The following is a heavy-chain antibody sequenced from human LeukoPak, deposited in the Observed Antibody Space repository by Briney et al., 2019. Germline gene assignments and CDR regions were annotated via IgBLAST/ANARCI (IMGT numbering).Heavy chain of an antibody. CDR2: MNPSGGTT. J-gene: IGHJ6*02. CDR3: ARDNPQFGYYGMDV. Sequence: ASVKVSCKASGYTFSRYYIHWVRQAPGQGLEWMGKMNPSGGTTTYAQKFQGRVTVTRDTPTSTVYMEMSSLRPEDTAVYYCARDNPQFGYYGMDVWGQGTTVTVSS. D-gene: IGHD3-16*01. V-gene: IGHV1-46*01. CDR1: GYTFSRYY.